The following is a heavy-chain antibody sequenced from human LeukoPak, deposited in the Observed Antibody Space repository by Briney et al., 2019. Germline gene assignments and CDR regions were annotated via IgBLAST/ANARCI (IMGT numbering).Heavy chain of an antibody. CDR1: GFPFSSYW. CDR3: ARDREEKARIGGMDV. CDR2: IKQDGSEK. V-gene: IGHV3-7*03. Sequence: GGSLRLSCAASGFPFSSYWMSWVRQAPGKGLEWVANIKQDGSEKYYVDSVKGRFTISRDNAKNLVYLQLNSLRAEDTAIYYCARDREEKARIGGMDVWGQGTTVIVSS. J-gene: IGHJ6*02. D-gene: IGHD3-16*01.